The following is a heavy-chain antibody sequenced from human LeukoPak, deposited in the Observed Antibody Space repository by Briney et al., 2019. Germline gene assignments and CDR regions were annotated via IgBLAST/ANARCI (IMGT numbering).Heavy chain of an antibody. Sequence: PGGSLRLSCEASGFTFSSYNMNWVRQAPGKGLERVSYISSSGNTIYYADSVKGRFTISRDNAKNSLDLQMNSLRADDTAVYYCARVSSGYSSDYWGQGTLVSVSS. CDR1: GFTFSSYN. CDR3: ARVSSGYSSDY. V-gene: IGHV3-48*04. J-gene: IGHJ4*02. CDR2: ISSSGNTI. D-gene: IGHD5-18*01.